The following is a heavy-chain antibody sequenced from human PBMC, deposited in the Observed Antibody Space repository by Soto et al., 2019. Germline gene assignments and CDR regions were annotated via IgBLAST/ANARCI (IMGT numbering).Heavy chain of an antibody. D-gene: IGHD2-2*01. CDR2: IKSKTDGGTT. J-gene: IGHJ3*02. Sequence: GGSLRLSCAAPGFTFSNAWMSWVRQAPGKGLEWVGRIKSKTDGGTTDYAAPVKGRFTISRDDSKNTLYLQMNSLKTEDTAVYYCTTDILGYCSSTSCYFKDAFDIWGQGTMVTVSS. CDR1: GFTFSNAW. V-gene: IGHV3-15*01. CDR3: TTDILGYCSSTSCYFKDAFDI.